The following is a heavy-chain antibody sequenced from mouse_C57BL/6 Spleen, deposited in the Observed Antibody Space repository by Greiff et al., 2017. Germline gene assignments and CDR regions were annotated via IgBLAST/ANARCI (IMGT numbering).Heavy chain of an antibody. D-gene: IGHD1-1*01. CDR1: GYTFTDYY. CDR2: INPYNGGT. Sequence: VQLQQSGPVLVKPGASVKMSCKASGYTFTDYYMNWVKQSHGKSLEWIGVINPYNGGTSYNQKFKGKATLTVDKSSSTAYMELNSLTSEDSAVYYCASRLLLGAMGYWGQGTSVTVSS. J-gene: IGHJ4*01. V-gene: IGHV1-19*01. CDR3: ASRLLLGAMGY.